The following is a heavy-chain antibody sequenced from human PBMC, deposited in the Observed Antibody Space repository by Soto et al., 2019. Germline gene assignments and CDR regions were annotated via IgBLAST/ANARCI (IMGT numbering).Heavy chain of an antibody. J-gene: IGHJ6*01. V-gene: IGHV1-2*04. CDR1: GYSLTDYQ. D-gene: IGHD1-1*01. CDR3: ARIESTECSTGLSALLYNRALYV. Sequence: GASVKVSWKASGYSLTDYQLQWVRQAPGQGLEWLGRINPKSGGTSNAQKFQVWVTMTTDTSISTASMELTRLPSDDTAIYYLARIESTECSTGLSALLYNRALYVWG. CDR2: INPKSGGT.